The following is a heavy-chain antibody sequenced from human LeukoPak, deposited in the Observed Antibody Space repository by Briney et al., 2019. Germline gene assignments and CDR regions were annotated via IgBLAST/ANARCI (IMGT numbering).Heavy chain of an antibody. CDR1: GGSISSGDYF. CDR2: IYYSGTT. J-gene: IGHJ4*02. V-gene: IGHV4-30-4*01. CDR3: TRAYWIGFHFDS. D-gene: IGHD3-3*01. Sequence: SSQTLSLTCSVSGGSISSGDYFWTWIRQPPGKGLEYIGYIYYSGTTYYNPSLKSRITMSVDMSANQFSLRLTSVSAADTAVYYCTRAYWIGFHFDSWGQGILVSVSS.